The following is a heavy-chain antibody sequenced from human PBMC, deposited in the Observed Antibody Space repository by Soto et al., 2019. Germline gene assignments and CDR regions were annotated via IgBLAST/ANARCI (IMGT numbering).Heavy chain of an antibody. CDR2: IYWDDDK. CDR1: GFSLSTSGVG. J-gene: IGHJ5*02. Sequence: QITLKESGPTLVKPTQTLTLTCTFSGFSLSTSGVGVGWIRQPPGKALEWLALIYWDDDKGYIPSLKSRLTLAKGTNKNHEVLKMTHMGHVDTATYYCAHSQCSGGSCYSTGPLVSWFDPWGQGTQVTVSS. D-gene: IGHD2-15*01. CDR3: AHSQCSGGSCYSTGPLVSWFDP. V-gene: IGHV2-5*02.